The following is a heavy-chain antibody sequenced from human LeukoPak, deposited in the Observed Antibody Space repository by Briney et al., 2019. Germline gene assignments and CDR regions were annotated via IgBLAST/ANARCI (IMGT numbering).Heavy chain of an antibody. CDR2: IYHSGST. Sequence: KSSETLSLTCAVSGYSISSGYYWGWIRQPPGKGLEWIGSIYHSGSTYYNPSLKSRVTISVDTSKNQFSLKLSSVTAADTAMYYCARHVWFGEERLDYWGQGTLVTVSS. D-gene: IGHD3-10*01. CDR3: ARHVWFGEERLDY. J-gene: IGHJ4*02. V-gene: IGHV4-38-2*01. CDR1: GYSISSGYY.